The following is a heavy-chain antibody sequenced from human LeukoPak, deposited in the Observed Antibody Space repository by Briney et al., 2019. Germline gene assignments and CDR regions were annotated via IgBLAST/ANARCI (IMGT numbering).Heavy chain of an antibody. Sequence: SETLSLTCTVSGGSISSYYWSWIRQPAGKGLEWIGRIYTSGSTNYNPSLKSRVTMSVDTSKNQFSLKLSSVTAADTAVYYCARGAIYYYVSSGYYYYFDYWGQGTLVTVSS. CDR1: GGSISSYY. CDR3: ARGAIYYYVSSGYYYYFDY. D-gene: IGHD3-22*01. CDR2: IYTSGST. V-gene: IGHV4-4*07. J-gene: IGHJ4*02.